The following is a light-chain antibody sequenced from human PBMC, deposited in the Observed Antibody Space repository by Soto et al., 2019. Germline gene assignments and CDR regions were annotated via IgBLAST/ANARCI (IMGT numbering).Light chain of an antibody. CDR2: DAS. CDR1: QSLNND. J-gene: IGKJ2*01. Sequence: IVLTQSPAALSLSPGETATLSCRASQSLNNDLAWYQQKPGQAPRLLIYDASDRATGVPARFRGSGSGTEFTLTISSLDPEDFAVYYCQHRSNWPPYTFGQGTKLEI. CDR3: QHRSNWPPYT. V-gene: IGKV3-11*01.